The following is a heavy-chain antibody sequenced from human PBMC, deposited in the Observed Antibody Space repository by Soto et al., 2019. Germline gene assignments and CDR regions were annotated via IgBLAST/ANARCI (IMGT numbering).Heavy chain of an antibody. V-gene: IGHV4-4*02. CDR2: IYHSGST. Sequence: SETLSLTCAVSVGSISSSNWWSWVRQPPGKGLEWIGEIYHSGSTNYNPSLKSRVTISVDKSKNQFSLKLSSVTAADTAVYYCARARVGIAAAGTFDYWGQGTLVTVSS. CDR1: VGSISSSNW. CDR3: ARARVGIAAAGTFDY. D-gene: IGHD6-13*01. J-gene: IGHJ4*02.